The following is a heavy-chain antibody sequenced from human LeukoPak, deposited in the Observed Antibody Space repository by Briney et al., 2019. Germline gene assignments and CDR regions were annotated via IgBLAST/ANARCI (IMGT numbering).Heavy chain of an antibody. CDR2: IRHDGSNK. V-gene: IGHV3-30*02. CDR3: AKGSKLLLFTRDYYMDV. CDR1: GFTFISYA. Sequence: GGSLRLSCAASGFTFISYAMHWVRQAPGKGLEWVAFIRHDGSNKYYADSVKGRFTISRDNSKNTLYLQMNSLRTEDAAVYYCAKGSKLLLFTRDYYMDVWGKGTTVTISS. J-gene: IGHJ6*03. D-gene: IGHD2-21*01.